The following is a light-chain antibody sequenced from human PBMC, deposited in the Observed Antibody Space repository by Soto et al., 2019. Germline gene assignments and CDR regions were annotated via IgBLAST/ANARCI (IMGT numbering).Light chain of an antibody. CDR3: QQYNTYPLT. CDR2: KAS. J-gene: IGKJ4*02. V-gene: IGKV1-5*03. CDR1: QSISTW. Sequence: DIQMTQSPSTLSASVGDRVTITCRASQSISTWLAWYQQKPGKAPKLLIYKASSLEAGVPSRFSGSGSGTEFNIAISCLQPDDFSIYYCQQYNTYPLTFGGGTTVEFK.